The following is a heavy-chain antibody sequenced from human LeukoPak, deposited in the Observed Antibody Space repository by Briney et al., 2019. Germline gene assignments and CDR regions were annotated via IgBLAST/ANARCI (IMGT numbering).Heavy chain of an antibody. CDR3: ARCAGTPQYYYFYYYMDV. Sequence: PGGPLRLSCVASGFIFSDYCMSWIRQAPGKGLEWVSYISTSGSTIYYADSVKGRFTISRDNAKNSLFLQMNSLRAEDTAVYYCARCAGTPQYYYFYYYMDVWGKGTTVTVSS. J-gene: IGHJ6*03. CDR2: ISTSGSTI. V-gene: IGHV3-11*04. D-gene: IGHD1/OR15-1a*01. CDR1: GFIFSDYC.